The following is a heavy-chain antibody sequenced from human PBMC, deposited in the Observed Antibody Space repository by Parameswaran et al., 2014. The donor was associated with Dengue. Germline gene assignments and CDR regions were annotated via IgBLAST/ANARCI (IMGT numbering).Heavy chain of an antibody. V-gene: IGHV4-59*01. CDR2: IYYSGST. CDR1: GGSISSYY. CDR3: ARTRDYGMDV. Sequence: ASETLSLTCTVSGGSISSYYWSWIRQPPGKGLEWIGYIYYSGSTNYNPSLKSRVTISVDTSKNHFSLKLSSVTAADTAVYYCARTRDYGMDVWGQGTTVTVSS. J-gene: IGHJ6*02.